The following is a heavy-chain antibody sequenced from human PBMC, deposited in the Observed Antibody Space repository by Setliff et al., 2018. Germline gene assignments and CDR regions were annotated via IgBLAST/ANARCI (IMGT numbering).Heavy chain of an antibody. CDR1: GFTFSSYA. J-gene: IGHJ4*02. D-gene: IGHD2-2*01. Sequence: GGSLRLSCAASGFTFSSYAMSWVRQAPGKGLEWVSAISGSGWDTYHADSVKGRFTISRANSQNTLFLQMNSLRVEDTAVYFCVKGSSDSRPYYFDYWGQGMLVTVSS. CDR2: ISGSGWDT. V-gene: IGHV3-23*01. CDR3: VKGSSDSRPYYFDY.